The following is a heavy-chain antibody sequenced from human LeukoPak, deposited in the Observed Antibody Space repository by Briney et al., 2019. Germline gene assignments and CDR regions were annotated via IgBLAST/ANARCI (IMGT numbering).Heavy chain of an antibody. CDR2: ITDSGKP. Sequence: HSGGSLRLSCTASGFSFSTYTMTWVRQAPGKGLEWVSGITDSGKPCYADSVKGRLTISRDNSKNTLYLQMNSLRAEDTAVYYCAKDSYSSGWSIDYWGQGILVTVSS. J-gene: IGHJ4*02. V-gene: IGHV3-23*01. CDR1: GFSFSTYT. CDR3: AKDSYSSGWSIDY. D-gene: IGHD6-19*01.